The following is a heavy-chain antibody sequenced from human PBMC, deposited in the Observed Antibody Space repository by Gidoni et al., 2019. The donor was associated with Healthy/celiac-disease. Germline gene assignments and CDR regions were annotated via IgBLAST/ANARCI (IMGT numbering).Heavy chain of an antibody. J-gene: IGHJ5*02. CDR3: ATSYCSSTSCQNNWFDP. V-gene: IGHV1-46*01. CDR1: GYTFTSYY. CDR2: INPSGGST. D-gene: IGHD2-2*01. Sequence: QVQLVQSGAEVKKPGASVKVSCKASGYTFTSYYMHWVRQAPGQGLEWMGIINPSGGSTSYAQKFQGRVTMTRDTSTSSVYMELSSLRSEDTAVYYCATSYCSSTSCQNNWFDPWGQGTLVTVSS.